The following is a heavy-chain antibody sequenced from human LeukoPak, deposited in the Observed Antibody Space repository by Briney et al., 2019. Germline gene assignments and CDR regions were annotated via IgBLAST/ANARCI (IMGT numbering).Heavy chain of an antibody. D-gene: IGHD3-10*01. CDR1: GGSISSYY. CDR3: ARHNDYGSGSYYEY. J-gene: IGHJ4*02. Sequence: SETLSLTCTVSGGSISSYYWSWIRQPPGKGLEWIGYIYYSGSTNYNPSPKSRVTISVDTSKNQFSLKLSSVTAADTAVYYCARHNDYGSGSYYEYWGQGTLVTVSS. V-gene: IGHV4-59*08. CDR2: IYYSGST.